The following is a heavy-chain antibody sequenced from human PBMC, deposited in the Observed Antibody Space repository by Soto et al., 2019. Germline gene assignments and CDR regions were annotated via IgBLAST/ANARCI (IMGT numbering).Heavy chain of an antibody. CDR1: GYSFTSYW. Sequence: PGESLKISCKGSGYSFTSYWIGWVRQMPGKGLEWMGIIYPGDSDTRYSPSFQGQVTISADKSISTAYLQWSSLKASDTAMYYCARWGAYCCSTSCYYYYYYGMDVWGQGTTVTVSS. V-gene: IGHV5-51*01. CDR2: IYPGDSDT. D-gene: IGHD2-2*01. CDR3: ARWGAYCCSTSCYYYYYYGMDV. J-gene: IGHJ6*02.